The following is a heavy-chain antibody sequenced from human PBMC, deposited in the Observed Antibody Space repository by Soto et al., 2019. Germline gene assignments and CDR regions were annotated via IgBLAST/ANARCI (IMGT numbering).Heavy chain of an antibody. J-gene: IGHJ6*03. Sequence: GGSLRLSCAASGFTFSNYWMHWVRQAPGKELVWVSRINVDGTRTNYADSVKGRFTISRDNAENTLYLQMNSLTAEDTAVYYCARVAVGYYYMDVWGKGTTVTVSS. CDR1: GFTFSNYW. V-gene: IGHV3-74*01. CDR3: ARVAVGYYYMDV. CDR2: INVDGTRT.